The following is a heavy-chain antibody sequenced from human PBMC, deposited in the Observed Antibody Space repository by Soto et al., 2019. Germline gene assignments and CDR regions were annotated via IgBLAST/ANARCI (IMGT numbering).Heavy chain of an antibody. D-gene: IGHD2-21*02. J-gene: IGHJ4*02. CDR3: AKADSGVVVTAIFDY. CDR1: GFTFSSYA. V-gene: IGHV3-23*01. CDR2: ISGSGGST. Sequence: GGSLRLSCAASGFTFSSYAMSWVRQAPGKGLEWVSAISGSGGSTYYADSVNGRFTISRDNSKNTLYLQMNSLRAEDTAVYYCAKADSGVVVTAIFDYWGQGTLVTVSS.